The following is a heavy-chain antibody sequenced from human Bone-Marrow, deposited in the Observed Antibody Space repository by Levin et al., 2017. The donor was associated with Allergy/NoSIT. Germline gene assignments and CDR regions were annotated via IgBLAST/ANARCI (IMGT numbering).Heavy chain of an antibody. CDR3: ARVRGRADFWSAHYRQRDSYYDAMDV. Sequence: PGGSLRLSCEASGFTFTTYDMHWVRQAPGKGLEWVALVWHDGTNKQYADSVKGRFTISRDNSRDTLYLQMNSLRAEDTAVYYCARVRGRADFWSAHYRQRDSYYDAMDVWDQGTTVTVFS. CDR1: GFTFTTYD. D-gene: IGHD3-3*01. V-gene: IGHV3-33*01. J-gene: IGHJ6*02. CDR2: VWHDGTNK.